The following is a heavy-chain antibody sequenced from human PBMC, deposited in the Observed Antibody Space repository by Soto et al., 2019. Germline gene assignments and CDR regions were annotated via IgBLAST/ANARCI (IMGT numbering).Heavy chain of an antibody. D-gene: IGHD6-19*01. V-gene: IGHV3-11*01. CDR3: ASSLLAGTFDY. CDR1: GFAFSDYY. Sequence: GESLKISCAASGFAFSDYYMNWVRQAPGKGLEWLSYISSSGSSIYYADSVRGRFTISRNYAQNSLYLQMNNLRAEDTAVYYCASSLLAGTFDYWGQGTVVTVSS. CDR2: ISSSGSSI. J-gene: IGHJ4*02.